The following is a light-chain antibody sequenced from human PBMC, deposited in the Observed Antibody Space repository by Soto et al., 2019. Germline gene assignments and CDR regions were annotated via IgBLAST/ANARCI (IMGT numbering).Light chain of an antibody. CDR3: VSWDDSLSGLV. CDR2: SNN. CDR1: SSNIGSNY. V-gene: IGLV1-47*02. J-gene: IGLJ1*01. Sequence: QPVLTQPPSASGTPGQRVTISCSGSSSNIGSNYVYWYQQLPGTAPKLLIYSNNQRPSGVPDRFSGSKSGTSASLAISGLRSEDEADYYCVSWDDSLSGLVFGTGTKLTVL.